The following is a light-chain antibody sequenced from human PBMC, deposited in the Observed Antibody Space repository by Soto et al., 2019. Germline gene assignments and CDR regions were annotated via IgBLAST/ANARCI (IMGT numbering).Light chain of an antibody. Sequence: QLVLTQSPSASASLGASVNLTCTLSSGHSSYAIAWHQQQPEKGPRYLMRVNSAGSHIKGDGIPDRVSGSSSGAERYLTISSLQSEDEADYYCQTWGTGFWVFGGGTKLTVL. J-gene: IGLJ3*02. CDR3: QTWGTGFWV. CDR2: VNSAGSH. V-gene: IGLV4-69*01. CDR1: SGHSSYA.